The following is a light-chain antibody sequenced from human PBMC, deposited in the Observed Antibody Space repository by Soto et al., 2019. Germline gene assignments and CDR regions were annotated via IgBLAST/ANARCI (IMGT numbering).Light chain of an antibody. CDR3: QTWGTGIHVV. Sequence: QPVLTQSPSASASLGASVKLTCTLSSGHSSYAIAWHQQQPEKGPRYLMKLDSDGSHTKGDELPDRFSGSSSGAERYLTISSLQSEDEADYYCQTWGTGIHVVFGGGTKLTVL. CDR1: SGHSSYA. J-gene: IGLJ2*01. V-gene: IGLV4-69*01. CDR2: LDSDGSH.